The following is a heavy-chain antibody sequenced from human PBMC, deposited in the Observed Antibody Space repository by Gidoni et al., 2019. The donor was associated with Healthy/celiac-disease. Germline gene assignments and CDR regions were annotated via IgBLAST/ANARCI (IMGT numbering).Heavy chain of an antibody. CDR1: GFTFSSYS. Sequence: EVQLVESGGGLVKHGGALRLSCAASGFTFSSYSMNWVRQAPGKGLEWVASISSSSSYLYYADSVKGRFTISRDNAKNSLYLQMNSLRAEDTAVYYCARDMAMVWVGFDYWGQGTLVTVSS. CDR2: ISSSSSYL. J-gene: IGHJ4*02. V-gene: IGHV3-21*01. CDR3: ARDMAMVWVGFDY. D-gene: IGHD3-10*01.